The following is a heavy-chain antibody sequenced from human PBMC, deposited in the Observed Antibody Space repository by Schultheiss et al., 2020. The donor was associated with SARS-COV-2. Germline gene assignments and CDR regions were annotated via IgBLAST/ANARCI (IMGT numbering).Heavy chain of an antibody. J-gene: IGHJ6*02. CDR3: AKPGQPLRSSFISSGFPGMDY. CDR1: GGSISSSSYY. CDR2: IYYSGST. V-gene: IGHV4-39*01. D-gene: IGHD6-6*01. Sequence: SETLSLTCTVSGGSISSSSYYWGWIRQPPGKGVAWSGSIYYSGSTYYNPSLKSRVTLSVDTSKNQFFLKLSSMTAAHTAVYYCAKPGQPLRSSFISSGFPGMDYWGHGTTGTVSS.